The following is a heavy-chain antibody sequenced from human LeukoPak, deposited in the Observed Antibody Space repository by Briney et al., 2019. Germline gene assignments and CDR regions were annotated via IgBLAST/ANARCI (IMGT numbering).Heavy chain of an antibody. J-gene: IGHJ4*02. V-gene: IGHV4-34*09. CDR3: ARVRGVITNYFDY. CDR2: INHSGST. Sequence: SETLSLTCTVYGGSFSGYYWSWIRQPPGKGLEWIGEINHSGSTNYNPSLKSRLTISIDSSKNQFSLEVNSVTAADTAFYYCARVRGVITNYFDYWGQGILVTVSS. CDR1: GGSFSGYY. D-gene: IGHD3-10*01.